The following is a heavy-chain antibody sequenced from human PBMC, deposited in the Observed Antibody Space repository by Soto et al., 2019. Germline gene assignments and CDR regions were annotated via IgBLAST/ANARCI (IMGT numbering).Heavy chain of an antibody. CDR3: ACSSLRALGSYTMDV. CDR1: EYIFPRYY. D-gene: IGHD3-10*01. CDR2: INPSST. Sequence: ASVKVSCKASEYIFPRYYMHWVRRAPGQGLEWMGIINPSSTTYAQRFQGRVTMTRDTSTSTVYMELSSLRSEDTAVYYCACSSLRALGSYTMDVWG. J-gene: IGHJ6*02. V-gene: IGHV1-46*03.